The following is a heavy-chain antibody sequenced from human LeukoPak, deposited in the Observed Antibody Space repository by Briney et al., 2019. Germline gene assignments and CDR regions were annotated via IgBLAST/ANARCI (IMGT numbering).Heavy chain of an antibody. CDR1: GGTFSSYA. CDR3: ALQAAGTGS. Sequence: GASVKVSCKASGGTFSSYAVSWVRQAPGQGLEWMGGIIPIFGTANYAQKFQGRVTITADKSTSTAYMELSSLRSEDTAVYYCALQAAGTGSWGQGTLVTVSS. J-gene: IGHJ4*02. CDR2: IIPIFGTA. D-gene: IGHD6-13*01. V-gene: IGHV1-69*06.